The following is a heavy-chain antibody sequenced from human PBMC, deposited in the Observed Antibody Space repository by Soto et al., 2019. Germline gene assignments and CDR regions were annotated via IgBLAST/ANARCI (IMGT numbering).Heavy chain of an antibody. CDR1: GFTVSSNY. V-gene: IGHV3-53*02. CDR2: IYSGGST. J-gene: IGHJ5*02. CDR3: ARERDGHNPNGCDL. D-gene: IGHD2-8*01. Sequence: EVQVVETGGGLIQPGGSLRLSCAVSGFTVSSNYMSWVRQPPGKGPEWVSDIYSGGSTYYADSVKGRFTISRDNSKNTLYLQMNSLRAEDTAVYYCARERDGHNPNGCDLWGQGTLVTVSS.